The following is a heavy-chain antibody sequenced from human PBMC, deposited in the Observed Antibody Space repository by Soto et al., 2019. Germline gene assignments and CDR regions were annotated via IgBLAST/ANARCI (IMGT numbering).Heavy chain of an antibody. V-gene: IGHV5-51*01. CDR3: ARTQCSSTRCYVGSWDY. CDR1: GYSFTSYW. Sequence: PGESLKISCKGSGYSFTSYWIGWVRQMPGKGLEWMGIIYPGDSDTRYSPSFQGQVTISADKSISTAYLQWSSLKASDTAMYYCARTQCSSTRCYVGSWDYWGQGTLVTVSS. D-gene: IGHD2-2*01. J-gene: IGHJ4*02. CDR2: IYPGDSDT.